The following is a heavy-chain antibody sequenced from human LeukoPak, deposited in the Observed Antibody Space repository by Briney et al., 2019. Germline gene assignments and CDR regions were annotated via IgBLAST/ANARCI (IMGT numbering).Heavy chain of an antibody. CDR2: IYPGDSDT. CDR3: ATNTRFRGIHAFDI. J-gene: IGHJ3*02. V-gene: IGHV5-51*01. Sequence: GESLKISCQGSGYSFTSYWIGWVRQLPGKGLEWMGIIYPGDSDTRYSPSFQGQVTISADKSISTAYLQWSSLKASDSAWYYCATNTRFRGIHAFDIWGQGTMVTVSS. D-gene: IGHD3-10*01. CDR1: GYSFTSYW.